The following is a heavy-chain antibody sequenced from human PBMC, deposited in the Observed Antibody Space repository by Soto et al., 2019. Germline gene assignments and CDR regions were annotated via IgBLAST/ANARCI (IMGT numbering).Heavy chain of an antibody. CDR3: ARAKFESTGWHQFDI. Sequence: SETLSLTCVVSGGSITSYHWSWIRQFPGKGLEWIAYTSYTGNTKYYPSLRSRVTLSVDSSKNQISLALTSVTAADTAVYYCARAKFESTGWHQFDIWGQGTLVTVSS. V-gene: IGHV4-59*12. CDR2: TSYTGNT. J-gene: IGHJ4*02. D-gene: IGHD7-27*01. CDR1: GGSITSYH.